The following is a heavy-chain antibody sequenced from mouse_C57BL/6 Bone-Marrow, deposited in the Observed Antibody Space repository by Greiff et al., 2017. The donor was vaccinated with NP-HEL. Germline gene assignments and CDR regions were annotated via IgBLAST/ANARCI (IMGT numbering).Heavy chain of an antibody. V-gene: IGHV1-72*01. CDR3: ASWLVFLNDY. CDR1: GYTFTSYW. Sequence: QVQLQQPGAELVKPGASVKLSCKASGYTFTSYWMHWVKQRPGRGLAWLGRFDPNSGGTKYNEKFKSKATLTVDKSSSPAYIQLSSLTSEDSAVNCCASWLVFLNDYRGHRPSV. J-gene: IGHJ4*01. CDR2: FDPNSGGT. D-gene: IGHD2-10*02.